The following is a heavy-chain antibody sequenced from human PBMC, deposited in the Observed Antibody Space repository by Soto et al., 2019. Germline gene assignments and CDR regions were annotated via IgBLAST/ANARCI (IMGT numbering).Heavy chain of an antibody. CDR2: IIPIFGTA. CDR1: GVAYGSKA. CDR3: ARASGGXCSSTSCYGNYYSGMGV. J-gene: IGHJ6*02. V-gene: IGHV1-69*06. Sequence: KDPGVAYGSKASSWVRQAHKQGLEWMGGIIPIFGTANYAQKFQGRVTITADKSTSTAYMELSSLRSEDTAVYYCARASGGXCSSTSCYGNYYSGMGVSGPGPTVTVYS. D-gene: IGHD2-2*01.